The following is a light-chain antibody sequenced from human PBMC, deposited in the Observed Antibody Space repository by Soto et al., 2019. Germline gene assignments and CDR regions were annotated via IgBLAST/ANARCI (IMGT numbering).Light chain of an antibody. CDR1: SSDVGGYNY. J-gene: IGLJ1*01. V-gene: IGLV2-11*01. CDR3: CSYAGSYSLYL. Sequence: QSALTQPRSVSGSPGQSVTISCTGTSSDVGGYNYVSWYQHHPGKAPKLMIYDVSKRPSGVPDRFSGSKSGNTASLTISGLQAEDEADYYCCSYAGSYSLYLFGTVNKATVX. CDR2: DVS.